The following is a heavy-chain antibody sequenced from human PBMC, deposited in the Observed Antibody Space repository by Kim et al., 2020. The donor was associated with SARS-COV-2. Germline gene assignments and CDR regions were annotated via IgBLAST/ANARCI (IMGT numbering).Heavy chain of an antibody. CDR2: IYYSGST. CDR1: GGSISSGGYS. CDR3: AGQTGGSGSYYNDYYYG. Sequence: SETLSLTCAVSGGSISSGGYSWSWIRQPPGKGLEWIGYIYYSGSTYYNPSLKSRVTISVDRSKNQFSLKLSSVTAADTAVYYCAGQTGGSGSYYNDYYYG. V-gene: IGHV4-30-2*01. J-gene: IGHJ6*01. D-gene: IGHD3-10*01.